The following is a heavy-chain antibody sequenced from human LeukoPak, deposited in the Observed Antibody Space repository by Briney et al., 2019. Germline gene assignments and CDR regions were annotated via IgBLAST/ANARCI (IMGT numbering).Heavy chain of an antibody. Sequence: QAGGSLRLSCAASGFSSTTYAMSWVRQAPGKGLEWVSAISGSGGSTYYADSVKGRFTISRHNSKNTLYLQMNSLRAEDTAVYYCAKDPSSSWFTASFDPWGQGTLVTVSS. CDR2: ISGSGGST. CDR1: GFSSTTYA. V-gene: IGHV3-23*01. CDR3: AKDPSSSWFTASFDP. D-gene: IGHD6-13*01. J-gene: IGHJ5*02.